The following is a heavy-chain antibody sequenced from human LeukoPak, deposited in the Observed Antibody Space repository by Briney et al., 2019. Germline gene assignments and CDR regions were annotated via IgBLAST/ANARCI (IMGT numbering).Heavy chain of an antibody. CDR3: ARDGGGVVVVVAATTGTGMDV. V-gene: IGHV3-21*01. CDR2: ISSSSSYI. CDR1: GFTFSSYS. D-gene: IGHD2-15*01. J-gene: IGHJ6*04. Sequence: GRSLRLSCAASGFTFSSYSMNWVRQAPGKGLEWVSSISSSSSYIYYADSVKGRFTISRDNAKNSLYLQMNSLRAEDTAVYYCARDGGGVVVVVAATTGTGMDVWGKGTTVTVSS.